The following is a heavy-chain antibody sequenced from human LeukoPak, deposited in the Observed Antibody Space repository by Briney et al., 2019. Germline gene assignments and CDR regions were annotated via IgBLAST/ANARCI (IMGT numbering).Heavy chain of an antibody. J-gene: IGHJ4*02. D-gene: IGHD7-27*01. CDR1: GYTFTVYY. V-gene: IGHV1-2*06. CDR3: ARVLGTRDFDY. Sequence: ASVNVSFKASGYTFTVYYMHWVRQAPGQGLEWMGRINPNSGGTNYAQKFQGRVTMTRDTSISTAYMELSRLRSDDTAVYYCARVLGTRDFDYWGQGTLVTVSS. CDR2: INPNSGGT.